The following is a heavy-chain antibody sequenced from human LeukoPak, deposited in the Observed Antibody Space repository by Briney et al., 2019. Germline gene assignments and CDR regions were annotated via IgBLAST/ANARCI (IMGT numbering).Heavy chain of an antibody. CDR2: IKPDGTEK. V-gene: IGHV3-7*04. Sequence: GGSLRLSCAASGFTFTDSWMSWVRQPPGKGVEWVVNIKPDGTEKYYVDSLKGRFTVSRDNAKNSLYLQMSSLRAEDTAVYYCARVRYGNYFDYWGQGTLVTVSS. CDR3: ARVRYGNYFDY. J-gene: IGHJ4*02. CDR1: GFTFTDSW. D-gene: IGHD3-16*02.